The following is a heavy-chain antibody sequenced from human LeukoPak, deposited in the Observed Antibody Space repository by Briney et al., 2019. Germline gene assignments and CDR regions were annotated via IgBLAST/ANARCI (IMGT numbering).Heavy chain of an antibody. J-gene: IGHJ6*02. CDR1: GFTFSTYV. CDR3: LYYYYGMDV. CDR2: ISGSGGNT. V-gene: IGHV3-23*01. Sequence: GGSLRLSCAASGFTFSTYVMSWVRQAPGKALEWVSSISGSGGNTYYADSVKGRFTISRDNSKNTLYLQMNSLRAEDTAVYYCLYYYYGMDVWGQGTTVTVSS.